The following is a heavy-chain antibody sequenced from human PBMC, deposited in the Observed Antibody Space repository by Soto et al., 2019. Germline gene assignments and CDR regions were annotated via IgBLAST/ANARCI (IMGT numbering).Heavy chain of an antibody. CDR2: INHSGST. CDR3: ARARENYYDSSGSQGWFDP. V-gene: IGHV4-34*01. Sequence: PSETLSLTCAVYGGSFSGYYWSWIRQPPGKGLEWIGEINHSGSTNYNPSLKSRVTISVDTSKNQFSLKLSSVTAADTAVYYCARARENYYDSSGSQGWFDPWGQGTLVTVSS. CDR1: GGSFSGYY. D-gene: IGHD3-22*01. J-gene: IGHJ5*02.